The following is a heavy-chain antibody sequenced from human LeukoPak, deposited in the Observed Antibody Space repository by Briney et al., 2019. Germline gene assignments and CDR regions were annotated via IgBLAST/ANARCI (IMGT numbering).Heavy chain of an antibody. J-gene: IGHJ4*02. Sequence: SETLSLTCTVSGASISSYHWSWIQQPAGEGLEWIGRIYTSGSTNYNPSLKSRVTMSVDTSKNQFSLKLTSVTAADTAVYYCVRYEGDFWGQGTLVTVSS. CDR2: IYTSGST. D-gene: IGHD3-3*01. V-gene: IGHV4-4*07. CDR1: GASISSYH. CDR3: VRYEGDF.